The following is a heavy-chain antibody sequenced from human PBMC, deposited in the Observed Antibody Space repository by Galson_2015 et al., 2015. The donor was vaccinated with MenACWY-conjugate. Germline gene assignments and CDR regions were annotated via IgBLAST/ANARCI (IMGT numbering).Heavy chain of an antibody. Sequence: SVKVSCKASGSIFSNYAISWVRQAPGQGPEWMGGIIPMFGTAKYAQKFQGRVTITADESTRIAYMELSSLRSDDTAVYYCARSLRTVTPTLLGYWGQGTLVTVSS. D-gene: IGHD4-11*01. V-gene: IGHV1-69*13. CDR3: ARSLRTVTPTLLGY. J-gene: IGHJ1*01. CDR1: GSIFSNYA. CDR2: IIPMFGTA.